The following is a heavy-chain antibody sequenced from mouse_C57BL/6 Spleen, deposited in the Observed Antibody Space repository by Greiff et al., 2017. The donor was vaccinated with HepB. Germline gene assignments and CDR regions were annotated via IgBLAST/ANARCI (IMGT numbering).Heavy chain of an antibody. Sequence: QVQLQQSGPELVKPGASVKLSCKASGYTFTSYDINWVKQRPGQGLEWIGWIYPRDGSTKYNEKFKGKATLTVDTSSSTAYMELHSLTSEDSAVYFCARSPDYYGSRGWYFDVWGTGTTVTVSS. CDR1: GYTFTSYD. CDR2: IYPRDGST. D-gene: IGHD1-1*01. CDR3: ARSPDYYGSRGWYFDV. J-gene: IGHJ1*03. V-gene: IGHV1-85*01.